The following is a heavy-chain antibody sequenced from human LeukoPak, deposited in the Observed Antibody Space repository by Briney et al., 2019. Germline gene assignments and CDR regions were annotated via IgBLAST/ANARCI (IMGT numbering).Heavy chain of an antibody. D-gene: IGHD6-19*01. CDR2: IYYSGST. CDR1: GGSISSYY. Sequence: SETLSLTCTVSGGSISSYYWSWIRQPPGKGLEWIGYIYYSGSTNYNPSLKSRVTISVDTSKNQFSLKLSSVTAADTAVYYCARVRDSGWYHFYAFDIWGQGTMVTVSS. V-gene: IGHV4-59*01. CDR3: ARVRDSGWYHFYAFDI. J-gene: IGHJ3*02.